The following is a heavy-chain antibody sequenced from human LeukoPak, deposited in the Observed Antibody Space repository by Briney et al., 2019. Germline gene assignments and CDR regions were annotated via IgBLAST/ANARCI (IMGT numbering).Heavy chain of an antibody. CDR1: GLTFSTYG. CDR3: ARDVDHHGGLDY. D-gene: IGHD3-16*01. V-gene: IGHV3-21*01. Sequence: GGSLRLSCAASGLTFSTYGMSWVRQAPGKGLEWVSSFSSSSSYIYHADSVKGRFTISRDNAKNSLYLQMNSLRAEDTAVYYCARDVDHHGGLDYWGQGTLVTVSS. J-gene: IGHJ4*02. CDR2: FSSSSSYI.